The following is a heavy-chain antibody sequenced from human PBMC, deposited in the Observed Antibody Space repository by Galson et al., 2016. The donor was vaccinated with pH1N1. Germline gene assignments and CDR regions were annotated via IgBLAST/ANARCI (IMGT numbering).Heavy chain of an antibody. Sequence: SVKVSCKASGGTFSSSGINWVRQAPGQGLEWMGGIIPIFGTSKYAQKFQGGVTITADESTTTAYMELSRLISEDTAVYYCAREDYYDTDLSDWYFDLWGRGTLVTVSS. J-gene: IGHJ2*01. CDR1: GGTFSSSG. V-gene: IGHV1-69*13. CDR3: AREDYYDTDLSDWYFDL. D-gene: IGHD3-22*01. CDR2: IIPIFGTS.